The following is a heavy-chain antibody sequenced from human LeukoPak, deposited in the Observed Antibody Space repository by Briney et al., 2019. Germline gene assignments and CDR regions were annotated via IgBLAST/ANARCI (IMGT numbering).Heavy chain of an antibody. J-gene: IGHJ4*02. D-gene: IGHD4-23*01. CDR2: ISSSSSYI. V-gene: IGHV3-21*04. CDR1: GFTFSSYS. CDR3: ARRAGGYSHPYDY. Sequence: GGSLRLSCAASGFTFSSYSMNWVRQAPGKGLEWVSSISSSSSYIYYADSVKGRFTISRDNSKNTLYLQMNSLRAEDTAVYYCARRAGGYSHPYDYWGQGTLVTVSS.